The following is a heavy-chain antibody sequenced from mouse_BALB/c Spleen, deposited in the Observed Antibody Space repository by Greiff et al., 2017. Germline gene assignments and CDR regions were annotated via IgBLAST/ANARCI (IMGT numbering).Heavy chain of an antibody. Sequence: EVHLVESGPGLVKPSQSLSLTCTVTGYSITSDYAWNWIRQFPGNKLEWMGYISYSGSTSYNPSLKSRISITRDTSKNQFFLQLNSVTTEDTATYYCAREGNQYYFDYWGQGTTLTVSS. CDR1: GYSITSDYA. D-gene: IGHD2-1*01. CDR2: ISYSGST. J-gene: IGHJ2*01. CDR3: AREGNQYYFDY. V-gene: IGHV3-2*02.